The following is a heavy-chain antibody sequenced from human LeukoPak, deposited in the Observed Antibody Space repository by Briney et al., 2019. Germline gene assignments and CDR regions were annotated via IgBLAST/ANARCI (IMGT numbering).Heavy chain of an antibody. V-gene: IGHV3-15*01. CDR3: TTEQRIAAAADDY. Sequence: PGGSLRLSCTASGFTFSNAWMSWVRQAPGKGLEWVGRIKSKTDGGTTDYAAPVKGRFTISRDDSKNTLYLQMNSLKTEDTAVYYRTTEQRIAAAADDYWGQGTLVTVSS. J-gene: IGHJ4*02. D-gene: IGHD6-13*01. CDR2: IKSKTDGGTT. CDR1: GFTFSNAW.